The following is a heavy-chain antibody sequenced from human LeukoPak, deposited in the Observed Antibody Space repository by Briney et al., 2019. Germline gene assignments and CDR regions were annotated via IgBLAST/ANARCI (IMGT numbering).Heavy chain of an antibody. CDR2: ISGSGDST. J-gene: IGHJ4*02. CDR1: GFTFSSYA. CDR3: AKTGSSSWGYFDY. D-gene: IGHD6-13*01. V-gene: IGHV3-23*01. Sequence: PGGSLRLSCAASGFTFSSYALSWVRQAPGKGLEWVSLISGSGDSTYHADSVKDRFTISRDNSKNTLYLQMNSLRAEDTAVYYCAKTGSSSWGYFDYWGQGTLVTVSS.